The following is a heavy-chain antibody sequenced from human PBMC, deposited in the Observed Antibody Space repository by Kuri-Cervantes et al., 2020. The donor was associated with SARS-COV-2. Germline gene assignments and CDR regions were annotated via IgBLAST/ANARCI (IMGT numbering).Heavy chain of an antibody. Sequence: SQTLSLTCAVYGGSFSGFFWTWIRQPPGKGLEWIGEINHSGITNHNPSLKRRVTISIDTSKNQFSLTLTSVTAADTAVYYCARGLRGLTHDYWGQGTLVTVSS. CDR1: GGSFSGFF. J-gene: IGHJ4*02. CDR3: ARGLRGLTHDY. CDR2: INHSGIT. V-gene: IGHV4-34*01. D-gene: IGHD4/OR15-4a*01.